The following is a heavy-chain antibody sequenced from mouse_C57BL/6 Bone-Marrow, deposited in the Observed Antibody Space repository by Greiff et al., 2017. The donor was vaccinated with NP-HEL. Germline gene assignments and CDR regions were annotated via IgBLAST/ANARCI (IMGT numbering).Heavy chain of an antibody. CDR2: LSSGGSYT. CDR3: ARHGDYDPFMDY. V-gene: IGHV5-6*01. Sequence: EVHLVESGGDLVKPGGSLKLSCAASGFTFSSYGMSWVRQTPDKRLEWVATLSSGGSYTYYPDSVTGRFTISRDNAKNTLYLQMSSLKSEETAMYYCARHGDYDPFMDYWGQGTSVTVSS. D-gene: IGHD2-4*01. CDR1: GFTFSSYG. J-gene: IGHJ4*01.